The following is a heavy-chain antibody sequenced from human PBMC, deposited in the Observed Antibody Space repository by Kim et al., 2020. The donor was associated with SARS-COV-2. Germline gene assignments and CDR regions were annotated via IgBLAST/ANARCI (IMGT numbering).Heavy chain of an antibody. J-gene: IGHJ4*02. V-gene: IGHV3-30-3*01. CDR3: ARSILVVVAATPPTSHLYCDY. D-gene: IGHD2-15*01. Sequence: GGSLRLSCAASGFTFSSYAMHWVRQAPGKGLEWVAVISYDGSNKYYADSVKGRFTISRDNSKNTLYLQMNSLRAEDTAVYYCARSILVVVAATPPTSHLYCDYWGQGTLVTVSS. CDR1: GFTFSSYA. CDR2: ISYDGSNK.